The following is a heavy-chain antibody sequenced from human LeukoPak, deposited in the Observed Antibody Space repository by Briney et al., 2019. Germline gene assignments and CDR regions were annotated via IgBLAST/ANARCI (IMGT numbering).Heavy chain of an antibody. V-gene: IGHV3-7*01. CDR3: ARPLMYYYGSETYFWFDP. CDR2: INQDGSEE. J-gene: IGHJ5*02. D-gene: IGHD3-10*01. CDR1: GFTFSNYW. Sequence: GGSLRLSCAASGFTFSNYWMTWVRQAPGQGLEWVANINQDGSEEYYVDSVKGRFTISRDNAKNSLSLQMNSLRAEDTAVYYCARPLMYYYGSETYFWFDPWGQGTLVTVSS.